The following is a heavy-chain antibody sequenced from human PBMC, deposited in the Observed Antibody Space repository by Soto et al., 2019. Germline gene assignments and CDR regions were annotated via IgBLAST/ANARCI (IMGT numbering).Heavy chain of an antibody. D-gene: IGHD5-12*01. Sequence: GGSLRLSCAASGFTVSSNYMSWVRQAPGKGLEWVSVIYSGGSTYYADSVKGRFTISRDNSKNTLYLQMNSLRAEDRAVYYCARGRYSSYDHDAFDIWGQGTMVTVSS. CDR2: IYSGGST. CDR3: ARGRYSSYDHDAFDI. V-gene: IGHV3-53*01. J-gene: IGHJ3*02. CDR1: GFTVSSNY.